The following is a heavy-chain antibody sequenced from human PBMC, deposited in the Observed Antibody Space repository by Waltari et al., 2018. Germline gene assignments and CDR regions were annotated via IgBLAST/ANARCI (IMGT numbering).Heavy chain of an antibody. D-gene: IGHD3-3*01. Sequence: EVQLLESGGGLVQPGGSLRLSCAASGFTFSSYAMSWVRQAPGKGLEWVSAISGSGGSTYYADSVKGRFTISRDNSKNTLYLQMNSLRAEDTAVYYCARVGFLGPYYFDYWGQGTLVTVSS. J-gene: IGHJ4*02. CDR2: ISGSGGST. CDR1: GFTFSSYA. CDR3: ARVGFLGPYYFDY. V-gene: IGHV3-23*01.